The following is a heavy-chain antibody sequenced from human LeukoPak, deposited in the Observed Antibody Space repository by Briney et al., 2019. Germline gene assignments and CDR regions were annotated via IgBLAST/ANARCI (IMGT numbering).Heavy chain of an antibody. CDR2: IIPIFGTA. D-gene: IGHD3-22*01. CDR3: ARGAPSYYYDSSGQKMMPFDY. V-gene: IGHV1-69*05. CDR1: GGTFSSYA. J-gene: IGHJ4*02. Sequence: SVKVSCKASGGTFSSYAISWVRQAPGQGLEWMGGIIPIFGTANYAQKFQGRVTITTDESTSTAYTELSSLRSEDTAVYYCARGAPSYYYDSSGQKMMPFDYWGQGTLVTVSS.